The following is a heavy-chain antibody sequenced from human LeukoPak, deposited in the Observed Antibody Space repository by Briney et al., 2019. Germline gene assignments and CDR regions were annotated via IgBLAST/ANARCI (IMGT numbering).Heavy chain of an antibody. CDR3: ATQGIAVERPAGAFDI. D-gene: IGHD6-19*01. Sequence: SETLSLTCTVSGGSISSSSYYWGWIRQPPGKGLEWIGSIYYSGSTYYNPSLKSRVTISVDTSKNQFSLKLSSVTAADTAVYYCATQGIAVERPAGAFDIWGQGTMVTVPS. CDR2: IYYSGST. V-gene: IGHV4-39*07. CDR1: GGSISSSSYY. J-gene: IGHJ3*02.